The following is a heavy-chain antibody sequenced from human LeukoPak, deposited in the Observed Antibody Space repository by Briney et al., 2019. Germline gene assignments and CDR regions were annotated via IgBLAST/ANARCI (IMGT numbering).Heavy chain of an antibody. J-gene: IGHJ4*02. Sequence: SQTLSLTCALSGDSVSSNSAAWNWIRQSPSRGLEWLGRTYYRSKWYNDYAVSVKSLITINPDTSKNQFSLQMNSVTPEDTAVYYCARAQEIAAAGLDYWGQGTLVTVSS. CDR3: ARAQEIAAAGLDY. D-gene: IGHD6-13*01. CDR2: TYYRSKWYN. V-gene: IGHV6-1*01. CDR1: GDSVSSNSAA.